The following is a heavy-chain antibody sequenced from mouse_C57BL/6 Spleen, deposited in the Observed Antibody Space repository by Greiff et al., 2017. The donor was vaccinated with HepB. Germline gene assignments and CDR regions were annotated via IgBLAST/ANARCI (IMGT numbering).Heavy chain of an antibody. Sequence: VQLQQPGAELVRPGSSVKLSCKASGYTFTSYWMDWVKQRPGQGLEWIGNIYPSDSETHYNQKFKDKATLTVDKSSSTAYMQLSSLTSEDSAVYYCAREGYYGSSPDYWGQGTTLTVSS. J-gene: IGHJ2*01. V-gene: IGHV1-61*01. D-gene: IGHD1-1*01. CDR2: IYPSDSET. CDR1: GYTFTSYW. CDR3: AREGYYGSSPDY.